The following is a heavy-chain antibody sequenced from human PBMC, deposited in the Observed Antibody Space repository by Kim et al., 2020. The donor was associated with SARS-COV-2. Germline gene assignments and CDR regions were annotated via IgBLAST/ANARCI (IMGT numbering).Heavy chain of an antibody. CDR3: ARRGGDGYNPPDY. D-gene: IGHD2-21*01. J-gene: IGHJ4*02. V-gene: IGHV4-39*01. Sequence: YHASLKSRVTISVDTSKNQFSLKLSSVTAADTAVYYCARRGGDGYNPPDYWGQGTLVTVSS.